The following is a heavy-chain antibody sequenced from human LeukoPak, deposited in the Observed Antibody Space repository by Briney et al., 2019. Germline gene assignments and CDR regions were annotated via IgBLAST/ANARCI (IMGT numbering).Heavy chain of an antibody. D-gene: IGHD5-18*01. CDR3: AAGGDTAKGGKY. CDR2: MHFSGTI. CDR1: GASISGTDYY. Sequence: PSDTLSLTCTVSGASISGTDYYWTWPRHHPGEGLEWLGFMHFSGTIYYNPSLRSRLIISADTAKNQMSLKLSSMTAADTAVYYCAAGGDTAKGGKYWGRGTQVTVSS. V-gene: IGHV4-31*03. J-gene: IGHJ4*02.